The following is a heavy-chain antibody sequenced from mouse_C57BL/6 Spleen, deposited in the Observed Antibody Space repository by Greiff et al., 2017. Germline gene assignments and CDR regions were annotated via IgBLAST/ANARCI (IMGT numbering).Heavy chain of an antibody. CDR2: IHPNSGST. J-gene: IGHJ4*01. V-gene: IGHV1-64*01. D-gene: IGHD1-1*01. Sequence: VQLQQPGAELVKPGASVKLSCKASGYTFTSYWMHWVKQRPGQGLEWIGMIHPNSGSTKYNEKFKSKATLTVDKSSSTAYMQLSSLTSEDSAVYYCAREITTVVAKAMDYWGQGPSVTVSS. CDR1: GYTFTSYW. CDR3: AREITTVVAKAMDY.